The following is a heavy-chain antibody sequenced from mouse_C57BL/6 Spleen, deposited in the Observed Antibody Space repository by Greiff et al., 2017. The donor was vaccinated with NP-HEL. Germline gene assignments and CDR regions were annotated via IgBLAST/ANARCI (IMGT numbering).Heavy chain of an antibody. Sequence: EVKLVESGGDLVKPGGSLKLSCAASGFTFSSYGMSWVRQTPDKRLEWVATISSGGSYTYYPDSVKGRFTISRDNAKNTLYLQMSSLKTEDTAMYYCARTAQVQGNYFDYWGQGTTLTVSS. V-gene: IGHV5-6*01. J-gene: IGHJ2*01. D-gene: IGHD3-2*02. CDR1: GFTFSSYG. CDR3: ARTAQVQGNYFDY. CDR2: ISSGGSYT.